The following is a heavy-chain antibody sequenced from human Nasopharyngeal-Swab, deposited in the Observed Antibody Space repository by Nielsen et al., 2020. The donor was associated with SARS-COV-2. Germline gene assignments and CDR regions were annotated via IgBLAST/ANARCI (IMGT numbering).Heavy chain of an antibody. V-gene: IGHV3-21*01. J-gene: IGHJ5*02. D-gene: IGHD6-19*01. Sequence: ESLKISCAASGFPFNNYNFNWVRQAPGKGLEWVSSISSSSSYIYYADSVKGRFTISRDNAKNTLYLQMNNLRAEDTAVYYCARVCGIGYSSGWYPFDPWGQGTLVTVSS. CDR2: ISSSSSYI. CDR3: ARVCGIGYSSGWYPFDP. CDR1: GFPFNNYN.